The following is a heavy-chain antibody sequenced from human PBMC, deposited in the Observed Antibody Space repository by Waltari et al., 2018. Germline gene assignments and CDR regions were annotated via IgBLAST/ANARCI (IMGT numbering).Heavy chain of an antibody. Sequence: QVQLQESGPGLVKPSETLSLTCTVSGGSISSYYWSWIRQPPGKGLEWIGYIYYSGSTNYNPSLKSRVTISVDTSKNQFSLKLSSVTAADTAVYYCAAPYCSGGSCYEPLGYWGQGTLVTVSS. V-gene: IGHV4-59*01. CDR1: GGSISSYY. D-gene: IGHD2-15*01. J-gene: IGHJ4*02. CDR3: AAPYCSGGSCYEPLGY. CDR2: IYYSGST.